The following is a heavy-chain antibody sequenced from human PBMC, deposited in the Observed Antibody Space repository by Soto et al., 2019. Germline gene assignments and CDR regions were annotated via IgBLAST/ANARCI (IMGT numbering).Heavy chain of an antibody. CDR2: INAASGEI. V-gene: IGHV1-3*01. J-gene: IGHJ6*02. Sequence: ASVKVSCKASGYRVTADGIHWVRQAPGQRLESMGWINAASGEIKFSQKFHGRVTISRDTSARTAYMDLSGLRSEDTAVYSCARPVGGYFYNYGLYVWGQGSTVTVSS. CDR3: ARPVGGYFYNYGLYV. CDR1: GYRVTADG. D-gene: IGHD3-16*01.